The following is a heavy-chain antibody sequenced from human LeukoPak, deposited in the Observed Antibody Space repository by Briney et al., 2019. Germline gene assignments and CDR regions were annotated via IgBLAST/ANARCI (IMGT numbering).Heavy chain of an antibody. CDR3: ARDITGTTLDY. CDR2: ISGSGGST. Sequence: GGSLRLSCAASGFTFSSYAMSWVRQAPGKGLEWVSAISGSGGSTHYADSVKGRFTISRDNSKNTLYLQMNSLRAEDTAVYYCARDITGTTLDYWGQGTLVTVSS. V-gene: IGHV3-23*01. D-gene: IGHD1-20*01. J-gene: IGHJ4*02. CDR1: GFTFSSYA.